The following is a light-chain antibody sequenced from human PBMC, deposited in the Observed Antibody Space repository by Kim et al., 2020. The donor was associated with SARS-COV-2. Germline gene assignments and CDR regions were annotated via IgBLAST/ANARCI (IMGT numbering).Light chain of an antibody. Sequence: GQSGTNSCTGTSSDVGAYNYGSWYQQHPGKAPKLMIYEVNKRPSGVPDRFSGSKSGNTASLTVSGLQAEDEADYYCSSYAGTNNLLFGGGTQLTVL. CDR3: SSYAGTNNLL. CDR1: SSDVGAYNY. V-gene: IGLV2-8*01. J-gene: IGLJ2*01. CDR2: EVN.